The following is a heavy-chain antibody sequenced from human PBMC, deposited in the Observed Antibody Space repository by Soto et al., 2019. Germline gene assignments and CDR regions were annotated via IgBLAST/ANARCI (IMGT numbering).Heavy chain of an antibody. V-gene: IGHV3-23*01. CDR3: ARTSRTATTKCGAFDI. Sequence: EVQLLESGGGLVQPGGSVRLSCAVSGFTFSNYVMNWVRQAPGKGLEWVSTISYSADKTFYAASVKGRFTSSTDDSRDTLFYQKISLRADDAAVYYCARTSRTATTKCGAFDIWGQGTMVTVSS. CDR2: ISYSADKT. J-gene: IGHJ3*02. CDR1: GFTFSNYV. D-gene: IGHD1-7*01.